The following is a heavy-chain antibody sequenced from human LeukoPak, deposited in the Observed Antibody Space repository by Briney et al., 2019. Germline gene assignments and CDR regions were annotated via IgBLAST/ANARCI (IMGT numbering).Heavy chain of an antibody. D-gene: IGHD3-22*01. J-gene: IGHJ4*02. CDR3: ARAEAYYYDSSGYYLDY. CDR2: ISSGSSYI. V-gene: IGHV3-21*01. CDR1: GFTFSSYN. Sequence: GGSLRLSCAASGFTFSSYNMNWVRQAPGQGLEWVSSISSGSSYIYCADSVKGRFSVSRDNAKNSLYLQMNSLRAEDTAVYYCARAEAYYYDSSGYYLDYWGQGTLVTVSS.